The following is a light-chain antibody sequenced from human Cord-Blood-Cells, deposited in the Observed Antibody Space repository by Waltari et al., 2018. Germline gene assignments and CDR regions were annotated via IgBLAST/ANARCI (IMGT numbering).Light chain of an antibody. Sequence: DIRMTQSPSTLSAPVGDRVTITCRASQSISSWLAWYQQKPGKAPKLLIYDASSLESGVPSRFSGSGSGTEFTLTISSLQPDDFATYYCQQYNSYSPTFGQGTKVEIK. J-gene: IGKJ1*01. CDR3: QQYNSYSPT. CDR2: DAS. V-gene: IGKV1-5*01. CDR1: QSISSW.